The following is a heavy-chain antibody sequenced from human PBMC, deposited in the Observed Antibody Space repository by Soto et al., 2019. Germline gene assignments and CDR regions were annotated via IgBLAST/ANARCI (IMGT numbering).Heavy chain of an antibody. Sequence: ASVKVSYKASGYTFTSYDINWVRQATGQGLEWMGWMNPNSGNTGYAQKFQGRVTMTRNTSISTAYMELSSLRSEDTAVYYCARVTYYDFWSGEPLPYYYYYMDVWGKGTTVTVSS. CDR2: MNPNSGNT. V-gene: IGHV1-8*01. J-gene: IGHJ6*03. CDR3: ARVTYYDFWSGEPLPYYYYYMDV. D-gene: IGHD3-3*01. CDR1: GYTFTSYD.